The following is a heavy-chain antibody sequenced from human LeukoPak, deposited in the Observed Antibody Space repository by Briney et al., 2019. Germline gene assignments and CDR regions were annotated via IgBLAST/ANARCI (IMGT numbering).Heavy chain of an antibody. Sequence: GGSLRLSRAASGFTFSTHWMSWVRQVPGKGLEWVANIKEDGSEKYYVDSVKGRFTISRDNAKKSLYLQMNSLRAEDSAIYYCASGYLDDFWSGHFWGQGTQVTVSS. J-gene: IGHJ4*02. V-gene: IGHV3-7*01. CDR3: ASGYLDDFWSGHF. CDR2: IKEDGSEK. D-gene: IGHD3-3*01. CDR1: GFTFSTHW.